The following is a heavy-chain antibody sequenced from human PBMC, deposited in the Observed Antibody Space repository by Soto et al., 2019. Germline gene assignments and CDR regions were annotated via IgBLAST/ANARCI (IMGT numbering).Heavy chain of an antibody. D-gene: IGHD2-21*01. V-gene: IGHV3-30-3*01. CDR1: GFTFSSYA. CDR3: ARGMAHIVLYGMDV. CDR2: ISYDGSNK. Sequence: QVQLVESEGGVVQPGRSLRLSCAASGFTFSSYAMHWVHQAPGKGLEWVAVISYDGSNKYYADSVKGRFTISRDNSKNTLYLQMNSLRAEDTAVYYCARGMAHIVLYGMDVWGQGTTVTVSS. J-gene: IGHJ6*02.